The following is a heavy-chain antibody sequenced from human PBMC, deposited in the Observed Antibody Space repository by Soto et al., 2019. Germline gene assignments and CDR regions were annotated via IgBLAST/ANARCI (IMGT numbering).Heavy chain of an antibody. CDR1: GFTFSSDN. CDR3: ARDREPIFGVVIIHYYYYYGMDV. J-gene: IGHJ6*02. CDR2: ISSNTETK. V-gene: IGHV3-48*01. Sequence: PGGSLRLSCAASGFTFSSDNMNWVRQTPGKGLEWVSYISSNTETKYYADSVKGRFTITRDNGKNTLYLQMNSLRAEDTAVYYCARDREPIFGVVIIHYYYYYGMDVWGQGTTVTVSS. D-gene: IGHD3-3*01.